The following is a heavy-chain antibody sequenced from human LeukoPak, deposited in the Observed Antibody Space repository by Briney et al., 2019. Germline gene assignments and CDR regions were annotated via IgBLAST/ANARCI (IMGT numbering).Heavy chain of an antibody. CDR1: GYTFTSYY. Sequence: VASVKVSCKASGYTFTSYYMHWVRQAPGQGLEWMGGIIPIFGTANYAQKFQGRVTITADESTSTAYMELSSLRSEDTAVYYCARDDPYYYDSSGYQRSDYYYYGMDVWGQGTTVTVSS. CDR3: ARDDPYYYDSSGYQRSDYYYYGMDV. D-gene: IGHD3-22*01. J-gene: IGHJ6*02. V-gene: IGHV1-69*13. CDR2: IIPIFGTA.